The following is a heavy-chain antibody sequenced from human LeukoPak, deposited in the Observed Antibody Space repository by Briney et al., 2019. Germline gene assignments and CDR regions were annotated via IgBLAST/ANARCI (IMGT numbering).Heavy chain of an antibody. D-gene: IGHD3-16*01. J-gene: IGHJ4*02. V-gene: IGHV3-23*01. CDR2: ISGSGGST. CDR3: AKDWVLISRPTYYFDY. Sequence: GGSLRLSCAASGFTFSSYAMSWVRQAPGKGLEWVSAISGSGGSTYYADSVKGRFTISRDNSKNTLYLQMNSLRAKDTAVYYCAKDWVLISRPTYYFDYWGQGTLVTVSS. CDR1: GFTFSSYA.